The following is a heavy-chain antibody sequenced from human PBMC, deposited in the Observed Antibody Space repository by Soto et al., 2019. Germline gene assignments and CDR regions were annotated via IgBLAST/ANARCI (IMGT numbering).Heavy chain of an antibody. CDR1: GGSISSGDYY. Sequence: SETLSLTCTVSGGSISSGDYYWSWIRQPPGKGLEWTGYIYYSGSTHYNPSLKSRVTISVDTSKNQFSLKMSSVTAADTALYYCARVERGTATTVVDAFDIWGPGTMVTVSS. J-gene: IGHJ3*02. CDR3: ARVERGTATTVVDAFDI. CDR2: IYYSGST. D-gene: IGHD1-1*01. V-gene: IGHV4-30-4*01.